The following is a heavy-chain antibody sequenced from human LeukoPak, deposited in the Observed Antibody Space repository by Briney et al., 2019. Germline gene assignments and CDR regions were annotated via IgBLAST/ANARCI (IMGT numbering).Heavy chain of an antibody. D-gene: IGHD1-20*01. V-gene: IGHV4-59*01. Sequence: KPSETLSLTCTVSGGSISSYYWSWIRQPPGKGLEWIGYIYYSGSTNYNPSLRSRVTISVDTSKNQFSLRLSSVTAADTAVYYCARGYNWNDNWFDPWGQRTLVTVSS. CDR3: ARGYNWNDNWFDP. J-gene: IGHJ5*02. CDR1: GGSISSYY. CDR2: IYYSGST.